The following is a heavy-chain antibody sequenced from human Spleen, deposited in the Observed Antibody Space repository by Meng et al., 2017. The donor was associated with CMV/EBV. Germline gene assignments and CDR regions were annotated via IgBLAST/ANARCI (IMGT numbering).Heavy chain of an antibody. CDR2: IRTKGDGGTI. D-gene: IGHD3-3*01. J-gene: IGHJ6*02. Sequence: GESLKISCTASGFTFVDDAMSWVRQAPGKGLDWVAFIRTKGDGGTIEYAASVKGRFTISRDDSRNIAYLQMNSLKTEDTAVYYCTTGVTIFGGYYYGMDVWGQGTTVTVSS. V-gene: IGHV3-49*04. CDR1: GFTFVDDA. CDR3: TTGVTIFGGYYYGMDV.